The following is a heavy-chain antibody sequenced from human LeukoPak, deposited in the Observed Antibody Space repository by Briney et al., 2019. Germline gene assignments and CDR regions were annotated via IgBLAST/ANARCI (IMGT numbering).Heavy chain of an antibody. D-gene: IGHD2-2*01. CDR2: LSGSGDRP. V-gene: IGHV3-23*01. CDR1: GFPLCRLV. J-gene: IGHJ4*02. CDR3: AKDCSSSSCYL. Sequence: GGSLRHSCAPSGFPLCRLVVRGARAPPGRGGGGVSALSGSGDRPHSAPSVTGRFTISRDNSKNTLYLQMISLRAEDTAVYYCAKDCSSSSCYLWGQGTLVTVSS.